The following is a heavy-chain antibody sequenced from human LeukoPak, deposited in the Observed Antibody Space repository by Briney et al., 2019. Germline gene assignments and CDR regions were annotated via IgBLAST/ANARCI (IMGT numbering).Heavy chain of an antibody. D-gene: IGHD1-1*01. J-gene: IGHJ4*02. CDR2: IYYSGST. V-gene: IGHV4-39*07. Sequence: KPSETLSLTCTVSGGSISSSSYYWSWIRQPPGKGLEWIGSIYYSGSTYYNPSLKSRVTISVDRSKNQFSLKLSSVTAADTAVYYCARASHWNQLHYFDYWGQGTLVTVSS. CDR3: ARASHWNQLHYFDY. CDR1: GGSISSSSYY.